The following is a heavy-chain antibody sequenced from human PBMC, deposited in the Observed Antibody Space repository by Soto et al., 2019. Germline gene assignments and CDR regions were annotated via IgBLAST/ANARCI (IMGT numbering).Heavy chain of an antibody. CDR1: GFTFRAYL. J-gene: IGHJ4*02. Sequence: GGSLRLSCAASGFTFRAYLLRWGRLAPGKGLDWVANINQYGSVAYYADSVQGPFTISRANPKNSADVHMNSLSAADTAVYYCVIESTWLRHYDQWGQGTVVTVSS. D-gene: IGHD3-9*01. CDR2: INQYGSVA. CDR3: VIESTWLRHYDQ. V-gene: IGHV3-7*01.